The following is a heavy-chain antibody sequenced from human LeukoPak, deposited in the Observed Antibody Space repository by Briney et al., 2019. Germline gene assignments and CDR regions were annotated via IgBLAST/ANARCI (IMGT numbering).Heavy chain of an antibody. Sequence: ASVKVSCKASGYTFTGYYIHWVRQAPGQGLEWMGWINPNSGGTNYAQNLEGRVTMTRDTSISTAYMELSSLTSDDTAVYYCARARSSLRLYYFAYCGQRTLTTVSS. D-gene: IGHD6-6*01. CDR3: ARARSSLRLYYFAY. CDR2: INPNSGGT. J-gene: IGHJ4*02. V-gene: IGHV1-2*02. CDR1: GYTFTGYY.